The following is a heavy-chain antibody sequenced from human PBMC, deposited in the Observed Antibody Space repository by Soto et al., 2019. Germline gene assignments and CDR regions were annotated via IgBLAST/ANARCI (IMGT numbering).Heavy chain of an antibody. CDR3: GEEGGYCSSTSCYVGY. J-gene: IGHJ4*02. V-gene: IGHV3-21*01. D-gene: IGHD2-2*01. CDR1: GFTFSSYS. Sequence: EVQLVESGGGLVKPGGSLRLSCAASGFTFSSYSMNWVRQAPGKGLEWVSSISSSSSYIYYADSVKGRFTISRDNAKNLLDLENNSLRGGDTACYFLGEEGGYCSSTSCYVGYWGQGTLVTVSS. CDR2: ISSSSSYI.